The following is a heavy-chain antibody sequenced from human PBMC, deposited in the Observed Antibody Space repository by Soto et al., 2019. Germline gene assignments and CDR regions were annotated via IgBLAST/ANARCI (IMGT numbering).Heavy chain of an antibody. CDR1: GFSLSTSGVG. V-gene: IGHV2-5*02. CDR3: AHNNPTTVTSNFYYYGMDV. CDR2: IYWDDDK. Sequence: QITLKESGPTLVKPTQTLTLTCTFSGFSLSTSGVGVGWIRQPPGKALEWLAVIYWDDDKRYSPSLKSRLTITKDTSKNPVVLTMTNMDPVDTATYYCAHNNPTTVTSNFYYYGMDVWGQGTTVTVSS. J-gene: IGHJ6*02. D-gene: IGHD4-17*01.